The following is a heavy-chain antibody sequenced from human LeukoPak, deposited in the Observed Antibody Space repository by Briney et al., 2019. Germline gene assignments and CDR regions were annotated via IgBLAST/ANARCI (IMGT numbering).Heavy chain of an antibody. D-gene: IGHD2-2*02. CDR2: ISSSSSYI. J-gene: IGHJ5*02. CDR1: GFTFSSYS. V-gene: IGHV3-21*01. CDR3: ARDGLSYTNPNNWFDP. Sequence: GGSLRLSCAASGFTFSSYSMNWVRQAPGKGLEWVSSISSSSSYIYYADSVKGRFTISRDNAKNSLYLQMNSLRAEDTAVYYCARDGLSYTNPNNWFDPWGQGTLVTASS.